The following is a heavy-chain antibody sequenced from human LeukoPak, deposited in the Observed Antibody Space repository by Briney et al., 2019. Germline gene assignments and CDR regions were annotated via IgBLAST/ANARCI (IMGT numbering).Heavy chain of an antibody. Sequence: GGSLRLSCAASGSTFDDYAMHWVRQTPGKGLEWVSLINWDGGSTYYADSVKGRFAISRDNNKNSLYLQMTSLRTEDTALYYCTKGSNTWPSLFDYWGQGTLVTVSS. CDR2: INWDGGST. D-gene: IGHD2-2*02. CDR1: GSTFDDYA. V-gene: IGHV3-43*01. CDR3: TKGSNTWPSLFDY. J-gene: IGHJ4*02.